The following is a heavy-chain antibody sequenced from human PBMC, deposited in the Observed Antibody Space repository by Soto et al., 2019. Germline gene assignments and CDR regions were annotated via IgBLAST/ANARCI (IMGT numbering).Heavy chain of an antibody. CDR2: IYPGDSDT. CDR1: GYSFTSYW. J-gene: IGHJ6*02. CDR3: ARLRTGTTYYYYYGMDV. D-gene: IGHD1-1*01. Sequence: GESLKISCKGSGYSFTSYWIAWLRQMPGKGLEWMGVIYPGDSDTRYTYSPSFQGQVTISADKSTSTAYLQWSSLKASDSAMYYCARLRTGTTYYYYYGMDVWGQGTTVTVSS. V-gene: IGHV5-51*01.